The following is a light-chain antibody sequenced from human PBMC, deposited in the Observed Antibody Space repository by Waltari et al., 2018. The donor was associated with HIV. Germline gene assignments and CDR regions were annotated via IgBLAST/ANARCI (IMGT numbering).Light chain of an antibody. CDR1: SSDVGGHTH. J-gene: IGLJ3*02. CDR3: VSYAGVKNRWA. Sequence: QSALTPPPSASGSPGQSVTIPCTGTSSDVGGHTHISWYQHHPGKAPKILLYEVTSRPSGVPDRFSGSKSGNTASLTVSGLQADDEADYYCVSYAGVKNRWAFGGGTKLTVL. CDR2: EVT. V-gene: IGLV2-8*01.